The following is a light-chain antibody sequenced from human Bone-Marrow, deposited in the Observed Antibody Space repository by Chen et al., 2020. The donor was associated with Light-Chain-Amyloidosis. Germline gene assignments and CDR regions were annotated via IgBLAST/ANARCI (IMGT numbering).Light chain of an antibody. CDR1: NIGSTS. J-gene: IGLJ3*02. Sequence: SYVLTQPSSVSVAPGQTATIACGGNNIGSTSVHWYQQTPGQAPLLVVYDDSDRPSGILARLSVSNSGNTSTLTISRVEAGEEADYYCQVWERSSDRPVFGGGTKLTVL. CDR2: DDS. V-gene: IGLV3-21*02. CDR3: QVWERSSDRPV.